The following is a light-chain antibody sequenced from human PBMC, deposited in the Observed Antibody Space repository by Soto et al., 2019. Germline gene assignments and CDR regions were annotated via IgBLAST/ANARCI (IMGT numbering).Light chain of an antibody. CDR3: QQYYSTLRWT. V-gene: IGKV4-1*01. J-gene: IGKJ1*01. Sequence: DIVMTQSPDSLAVSLGERATINCKSSQSVLYSSNNKNYLAWYQQKPGQPPKLLIYWASTRASGVPDRFSGSGSGTDFTLTISSLQAEDVAVYYCQQYYSTLRWTFGQGTKVEIK. CDR2: WAS. CDR1: QSVLYSSNNKNY.